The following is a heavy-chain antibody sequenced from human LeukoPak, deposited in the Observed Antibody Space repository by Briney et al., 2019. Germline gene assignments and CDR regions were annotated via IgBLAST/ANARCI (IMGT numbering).Heavy chain of an antibody. V-gene: IGHV3-7*01. D-gene: IGHD1-7*01. Sequence: GGSLRLSCAASGFTLSDYWMTWVRQTPGKGLEWVANIKQDGSEKYYADSVKGRFTISRDNTKNSLSLQMNSLRAEDTAVYYCARAGSNWNYVYWGQGTLVTVSS. CDR3: ARAGSNWNYVY. J-gene: IGHJ4*02. CDR1: GFTLSDYW. CDR2: IKQDGSEK.